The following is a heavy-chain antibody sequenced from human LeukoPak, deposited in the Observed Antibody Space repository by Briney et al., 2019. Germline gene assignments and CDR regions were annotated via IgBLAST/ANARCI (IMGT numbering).Heavy chain of an antibody. CDR3: AHEGSMSGSYYNF. CDR1: GFPLRTGGVG. J-gene: IGHJ4*02. Sequence: SGPTLVKPTQTLTLTCTFSGFPLRTGGVGVGWIRQPPGKALEWLALIYWDDDKRYNSTLKSRLTITKDTSKNQVVLTMTNTDPVDTATYYCAHEGSMSGSYYNFWGQGTLVSVSS. D-gene: IGHD1-26*01. V-gene: IGHV2-5*02. CDR2: IYWDDDK.